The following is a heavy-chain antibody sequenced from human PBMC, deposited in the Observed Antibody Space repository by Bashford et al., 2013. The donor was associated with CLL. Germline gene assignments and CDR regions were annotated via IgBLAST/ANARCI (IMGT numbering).Heavy chain of an antibody. CDR2: ITPYNGNT. J-gene: IGHJ4*02. V-gene: IGHV1-45*02. D-gene: IGHD3-16*01. CDR3: ARSALGTRDYDFDY. CDR1: GYTFTYRY. Sequence: SVKVSCKASGYTFTYRYLHWVRQAPGQGLEWMGWITPYNGNTNYAQKFQDRVTITRDTSMSTAYMELSSLRSEDTAMYYCARSALGTRDYDFDYWGQGTLVTVSS.